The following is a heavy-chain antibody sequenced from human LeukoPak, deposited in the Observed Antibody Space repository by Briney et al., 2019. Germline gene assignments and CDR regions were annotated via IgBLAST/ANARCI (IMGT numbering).Heavy chain of an antibody. CDR3: ARVGDPYYDSSGYPNAFDI. CDR1: GGTFSSYA. Sequence: ASVKVSCKASGGTFSSYAISWVRQAPGQGLEWMGRIIPIFGTANYAQKFQGRVTITTDESTSTAYMELSSLRSEDTAVYYCARVGDPYYDSSGYPNAFDIWGQGTMVTVSS. D-gene: IGHD3-22*01. CDR2: IIPIFGTA. J-gene: IGHJ3*02. V-gene: IGHV1-69*05.